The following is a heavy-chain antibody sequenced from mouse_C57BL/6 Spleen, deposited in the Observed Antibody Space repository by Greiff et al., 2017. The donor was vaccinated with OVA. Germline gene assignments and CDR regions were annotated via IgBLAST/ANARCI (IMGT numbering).Heavy chain of an antibody. CDR3: ARLNFYWYFDV. CDR2: ISSGSSTI. J-gene: IGHJ1*03. Sequence: EVMLVESGGGLVKPGGSLKLSCAASGFTFSDYGMHWVRQAPEKGLEWVAYISSGSSTIYYAHTVKGRFTISRDNAKNTLFLQMTSLRSEDTAMYYCARLNFYWYFDVWGTGTTVTVSS. D-gene: IGHD1-3*01. V-gene: IGHV5-17*01. CDR1: GFTFSDYG.